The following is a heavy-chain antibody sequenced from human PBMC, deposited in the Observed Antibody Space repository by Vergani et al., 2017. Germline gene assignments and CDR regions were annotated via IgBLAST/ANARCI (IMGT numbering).Heavy chain of an antibody. D-gene: IGHD3-22*01. V-gene: IGHV3-23*01. J-gene: IGHJ4*02. CDR1: GFIFNNAW. CDR2: ISGSGGFT. CDR3: AKDNVPGYYDSSGYCDY. Sequence: EVQLLESGGDLVQPGGSLRLSCAASGFIFNNAWMSWVRQAPGEGLEWVSGISGSGGFTYYADSVKGRFTISRDNSKNTMFLQMNNLRAEDTAVYYCAKDNVPGYYDSSGYCDYWGQGTLVTVSS.